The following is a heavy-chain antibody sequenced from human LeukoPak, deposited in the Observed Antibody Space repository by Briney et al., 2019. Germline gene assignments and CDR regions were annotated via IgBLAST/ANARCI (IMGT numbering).Heavy chain of an antibody. CDR1: GGTFSSYA. V-gene: IGHV1-69*13. CDR3: ASSPNYDFWTGSGGY. D-gene: IGHD3/OR15-3a*01. Sequence: GASVKVSCKASGGTFSSYAISWVRQAPGQGLEWMGGIIPIFGTANYAQKFQGRVTITADESTSTAYMELSSLRSEDTAVYYCASSPNYDFWTGSGGYWGQGTLVTVSS. CDR2: IIPIFGTA. J-gene: IGHJ4*02.